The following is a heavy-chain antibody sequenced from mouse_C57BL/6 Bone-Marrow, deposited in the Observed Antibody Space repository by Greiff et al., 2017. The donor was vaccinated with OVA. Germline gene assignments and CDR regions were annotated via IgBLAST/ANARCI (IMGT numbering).Heavy chain of an antibody. D-gene: IGHD2-3*01. CDR3: ARGGKWLLHLFAY. V-gene: IGHV1-81*01. J-gene: IGHJ3*01. Sequence: QVQLQQSGAELARPGASVKLSCKASGYTFTSYGISWVKQRTGQGLEWIGEIYPRSGNTYYNEKFKGKATLTADKSSSTAYMELRSLTSEDSAVYFCARGGKWLLHLFAYWGQGTLVTVSA. CDR2: IYPRSGNT. CDR1: GYTFTSYG.